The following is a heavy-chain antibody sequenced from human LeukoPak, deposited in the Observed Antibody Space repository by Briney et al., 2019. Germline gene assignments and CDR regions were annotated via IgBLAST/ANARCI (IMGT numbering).Heavy chain of an antibody. V-gene: IGHV3-30*18. Sequence: GGSLRLSCAASGFTFSSYGMHWVRQAPGEGLEWVAVISHDGSKKYYGDSVKGRFTISRDNSKNTLYLQMNSLRAEDTAVYYCAKVKDIVVAAAALPRSHYGMDVWGQGTTVTASS. CDR2: ISHDGSKK. CDR1: GFTFSSYG. D-gene: IGHD2-2*01. CDR3: AKVKDIVVAAAALPRSHYGMDV. J-gene: IGHJ6*02.